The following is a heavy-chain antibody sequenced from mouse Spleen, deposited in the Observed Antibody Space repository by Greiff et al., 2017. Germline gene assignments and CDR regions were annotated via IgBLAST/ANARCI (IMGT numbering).Heavy chain of an antibody. CDR1: GYTFTSYG. V-gene: IGHV1-81*01. D-gene: IGHD3-2*02. Sequence: QVQLQQSGAELARPGASVKLSCKASGYTFTSYGISWVKQRTGQGLEWIGEIYPRSGNTYYNEKFKGKATLTADKSSSTAYMELRSLTSEDSAVYFCARSRDSSGYGDFDYWGQGTTLTVSS. CDR3: ARSRDSSGYGDFDY. J-gene: IGHJ2*01. CDR2: IYPRSGNT.